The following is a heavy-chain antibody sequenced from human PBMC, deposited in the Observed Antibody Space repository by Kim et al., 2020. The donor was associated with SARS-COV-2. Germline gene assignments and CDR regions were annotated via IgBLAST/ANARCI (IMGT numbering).Heavy chain of an antibody. Sequence: ASVKVSCKASGYTFTSYGFSWVRQAPGQGLEWMGWISTNNGNTHYEQKVQGRVSMTTDTSTSTAYMELRSLRSDDTAVYYCARAWRGGSSPFDYWGQGTLVTVSS. D-gene: IGHD6-6*01. CDR2: ISTNNGNT. J-gene: IGHJ4*02. CDR1: GYTFTSYG. CDR3: ARAWRGGSSPFDY. V-gene: IGHV1-18*01.